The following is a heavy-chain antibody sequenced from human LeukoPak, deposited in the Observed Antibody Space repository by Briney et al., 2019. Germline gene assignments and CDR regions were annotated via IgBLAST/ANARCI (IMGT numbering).Heavy chain of an antibody. Sequence: ASVTVSCKASGYTFTSYGISWVRQAPGQGRQWMGWISGYNGKTDYAQTLQGRVTMTTDTSTGTAYMELRNLTSDDTAVYYCARKSYYDTSGYYEDFDYWGQGTLVTVSS. CDR1: GYTFTSYG. CDR2: ISGYNGKT. CDR3: ARKSYYDTSGYYEDFDY. J-gene: IGHJ4*02. V-gene: IGHV1-18*01. D-gene: IGHD3-22*01.